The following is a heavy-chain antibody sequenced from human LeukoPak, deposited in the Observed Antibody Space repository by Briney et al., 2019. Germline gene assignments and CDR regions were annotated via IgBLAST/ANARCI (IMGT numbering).Heavy chain of an antibody. D-gene: IGHD5-24*01. CDR1: GGTLYNHY. CDR2: VLYSGAT. CDR3: ARLERWLQLNFDY. Sequence: PSETLSLICTVSGGTLYNHYWSWIRQSPEKGLEWIGYVLYSGATTYNPSFRSRVTIAVDTSKNQVSLELSSVTAADTAVYYCARLERWLQLNFDYWGQGTLVTVSS. J-gene: IGHJ4*02. V-gene: IGHV4-59*08.